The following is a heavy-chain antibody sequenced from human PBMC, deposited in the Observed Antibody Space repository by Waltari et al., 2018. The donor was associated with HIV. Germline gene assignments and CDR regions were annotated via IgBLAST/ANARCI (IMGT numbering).Heavy chain of an antibody. V-gene: IGHV3-33*01. CDR3: ARDYNYAPDY. CDR2: IYYDGSKK. CDR1: GFTFKNFD. J-gene: IGHJ4*02. Sequence: QVQLVESGGGVVQPGRCLRLSWAASGFTFKNFDMNWVRQAPGKGLEWVGNIYYDGSKKFYGDSVRGRFTISRDNSKQILYLQMNSLRVEDTALYYCARDYNYAPDYWGQGTLVVVSS. D-gene: IGHD5-18*01.